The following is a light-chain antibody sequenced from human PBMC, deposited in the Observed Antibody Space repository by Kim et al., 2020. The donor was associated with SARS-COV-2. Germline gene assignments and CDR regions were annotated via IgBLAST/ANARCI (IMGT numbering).Light chain of an antibody. V-gene: IGKV1-5*01. CDR3: QQYGSYSRK. CDR2: DAS. Sequence: IQMTQSPSTLSASVGDRVTITCRASQSISGWLAWYQQKPGKASNLLIFDASILVSGVPSRFSGSGSGTEFTLTISSLQPDDFATYHFQQYGSYSRKFGQGTKVDIK. J-gene: IGKJ1*01. CDR1: QSISGW.